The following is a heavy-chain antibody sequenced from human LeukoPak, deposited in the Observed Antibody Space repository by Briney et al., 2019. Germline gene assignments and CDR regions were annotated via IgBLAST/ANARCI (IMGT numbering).Heavy chain of an antibody. V-gene: IGHV3-30*18. Sequence: GSLRLSCAASGFTFSSYGMHWVRQAPGKGLEWVAVTSYDGSNKYYADSVEGRFTISRDNSKNTLYLQMNSLRAEDTAVYYCAKDGYREDAFDIWGQGTMVTVSS. CDR1: GFTFSSYG. D-gene: IGHD3-22*01. CDR2: TSYDGSNK. J-gene: IGHJ3*02. CDR3: AKDGYREDAFDI.